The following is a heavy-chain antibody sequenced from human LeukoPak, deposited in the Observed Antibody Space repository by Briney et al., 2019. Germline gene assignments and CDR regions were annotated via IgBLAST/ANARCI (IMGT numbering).Heavy chain of an antibody. Sequence: PSETLSLTCTVSGGSISSSSYYWGWIRQPPGKGLEWIGSIYYSGSTYYNPSLKSRVTISVDTSKNQFSLKLSSVTAADTAVYYCARDTYYYDSSGYYYGWFDPWGQGTLVTVSS. D-gene: IGHD3-22*01. V-gene: IGHV4-39*07. CDR2: IYYSGST. J-gene: IGHJ5*02. CDR3: ARDTYYYDSSGYYYGWFDP. CDR1: GGSISSSSYY.